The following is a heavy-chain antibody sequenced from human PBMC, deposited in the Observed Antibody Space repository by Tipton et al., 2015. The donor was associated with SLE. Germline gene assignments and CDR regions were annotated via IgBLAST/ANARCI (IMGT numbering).Heavy chain of an antibody. CDR3: ARVWDLTDIMYYFDSSGGGDH. V-gene: IGHV1-18*01. Sequence: QLVQSGAEVEKPGASVKVSCKTSGYTFTSHGISWVRQAPGQGLEWMAWISPRNGHTDYAQKLQGRVTLTTDTSTSTASLELKNLRSDDTAGYYCARVWDLTDIMYYFDSSGGGDHWGQGTLVTVSS. J-gene: IGHJ4*02. CDR1: GYTFTSHG. D-gene: IGHD3-22*01. CDR2: ISPRNGHT.